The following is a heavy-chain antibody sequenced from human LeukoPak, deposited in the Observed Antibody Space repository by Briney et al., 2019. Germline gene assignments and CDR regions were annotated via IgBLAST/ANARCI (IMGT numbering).Heavy chain of an antibody. J-gene: IGHJ4*02. CDR2: IYSGGST. D-gene: IGHD3-10*01. V-gene: IGHV3-66*01. CDR1: ALTVSSNY. Sequence: GGCLRPSCAAAALTVSSNYMRSVRQAPGRGREWLSVIYSGGSTYYADSVKGRFTISRDNSKNTLYLQINSLRAEDTAVYYCATYYYGSGRFPRPFDYWGQGTLVTVSS. CDR3: ATYYYGSGRFPRPFDY.